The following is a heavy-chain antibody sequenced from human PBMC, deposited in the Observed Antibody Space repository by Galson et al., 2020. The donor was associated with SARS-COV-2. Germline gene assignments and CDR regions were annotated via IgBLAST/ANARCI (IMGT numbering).Heavy chain of an antibody. J-gene: IGHJ4*02. CDR2: ISYDGSNK. D-gene: IGHD2-2*01. CDR3: ASMLLFALDY. CDR1: GFTFSSYA. V-gene: IGHV3-30*04. Sequence: GESLKISCAASGFTFSSYAMHWVRQAPGKGLEWVAVISYDGSNKYYADSVKGRFTISRDNSKNTLYLQMNSLRAEDTAVYYCASMLLFALDYWGQGTLVTVSS.